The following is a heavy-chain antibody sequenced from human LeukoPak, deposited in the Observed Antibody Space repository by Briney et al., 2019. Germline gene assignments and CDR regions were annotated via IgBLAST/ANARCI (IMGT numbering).Heavy chain of an antibody. CDR1: GFTFTDYY. J-gene: IGHJ4*02. D-gene: IGHD2-2*01. CDR3: ARVDCSSTSCYPY. V-gene: IGHV3-11*04. Sequence: GGSLRLSCAASGFTFTDYYMSWIRQAPGKGLEWVSYITNSGTTIYYADSVKGRFTISRDNAKNSLYLQMNSLRAEDTAVYYCARVDCSSTSCYPYWGQGTLVTVSS. CDR2: ITNSGTTI.